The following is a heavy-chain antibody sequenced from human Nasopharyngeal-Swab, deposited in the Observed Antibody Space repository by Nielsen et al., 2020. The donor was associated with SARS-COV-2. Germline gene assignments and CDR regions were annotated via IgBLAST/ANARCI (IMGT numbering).Heavy chain of an antibody. J-gene: IGHJ6*02. Sequence: SVKVSCKASGGTFSSYAISWVRQAPGQGLEWMGGIIPIFGTANYAQKFQGRVTITADESTSTAYMELSSLRSEDTAVYYCARDLLYGDFYYYYGMDVWGQGTTVTVSS. V-gene: IGHV1-69*13. CDR1: GGTFSSYA. D-gene: IGHD4-17*01. CDR3: ARDLLYGDFYYYYGMDV. CDR2: IIPIFGTA.